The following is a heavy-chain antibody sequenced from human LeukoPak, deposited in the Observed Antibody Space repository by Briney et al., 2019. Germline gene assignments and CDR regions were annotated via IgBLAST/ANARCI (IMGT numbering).Heavy chain of an antibody. V-gene: IGHV4-61*02. CDR1: GDSISTGGYY. CDR2: IYPSGST. CDR3: ARERPYCSSTSCQVDYYYYMDV. J-gene: IGHJ6*03. D-gene: IGHD2-2*01. Sequence: SQTLSLTCTVSGDSISTGGYYWSWIRQPAGMGLEWIGRIYPSGSTNYTPSLKSRVTISLDMSKNQFSLKLSSVTAADTAVYYCARERPYCSSTSCQVDYYYYMDVWGKGTTVTVSS.